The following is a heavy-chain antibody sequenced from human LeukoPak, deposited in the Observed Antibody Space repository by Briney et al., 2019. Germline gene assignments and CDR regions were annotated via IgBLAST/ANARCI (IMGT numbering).Heavy chain of an antibody. V-gene: IGHV4-4*07. Sequence: PSETLSLTCTVSGGSISSYYWSWIRQPAGKGLEWIGRVYTSGSTYYNPSLTSRVTMSVDTSKNHFSLKLSSVTAADTAVYYCAGETGTRLDRVYFYYMDVWGKGTTVTVSS. CDR2: VYTSGST. CDR3: AGETGTRLDRVYFYYMDV. J-gene: IGHJ6*03. D-gene: IGHD1-1*01. CDR1: GGSISSYY.